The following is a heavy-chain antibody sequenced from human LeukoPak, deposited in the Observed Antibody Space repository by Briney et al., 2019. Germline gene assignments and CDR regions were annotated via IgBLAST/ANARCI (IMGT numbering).Heavy chain of an antibody. J-gene: IGHJ4*02. CDR2: ISYDGSNK. CDR3: ARRGTVLDY. D-gene: IGHD3-10*01. Sequence: PGRSLRLSCAASGFTFSSYTMPWVRQAPGKGLEWVAVISYDGSNKYYADSVKGRFIISRDNSKNTLNLQMNSLRGEDTALYYCARRGTVLDYWGQGTLVTVSS. V-gene: IGHV3-30-3*01. CDR1: GFTFSSYT.